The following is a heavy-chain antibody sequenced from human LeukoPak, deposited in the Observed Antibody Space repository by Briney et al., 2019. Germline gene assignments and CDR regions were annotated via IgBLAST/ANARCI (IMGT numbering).Heavy chain of an antibody. CDR3: ARGLAVAGPIFDY. CDR2: IYHSGST. V-gene: IGHV4-4*02. CDR1: DGSISSSNW. J-gene: IGHJ4*02. Sequence: SGTLSLTCAVSDGSISSSNWWSWVRQPPGKGLEWIGEIYHSGSTNYNPSLKSRVTISVDKSKNQFSLKLSSVTAADTAVYYCARGLAVAGPIFDYWGQGTLVTVSS. D-gene: IGHD6-19*01.